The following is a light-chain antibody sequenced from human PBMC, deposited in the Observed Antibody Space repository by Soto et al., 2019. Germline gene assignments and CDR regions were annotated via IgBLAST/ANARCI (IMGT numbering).Light chain of an antibody. CDR2: GAS. J-gene: IGKJ5*01. V-gene: IGKV3-20*01. Sequence: EIVLTQSPGTLSLSPWERATLSCRASQSVSNSYLAWYQQKPGRAPRLLIYGASSRATDIPDRFSGSGSGTDFSLTISSLEPEDSAVYYCQQYGSSLSITFGQGTRLEIK. CDR3: QQYGSSLSIT. CDR1: QSVSNSY.